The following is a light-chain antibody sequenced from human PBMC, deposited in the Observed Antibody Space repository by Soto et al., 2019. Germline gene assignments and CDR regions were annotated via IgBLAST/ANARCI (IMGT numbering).Light chain of an antibody. CDR3: SAYTTTSTLI. Sequence: QSVLTQPPSVSGAPGQRVTISCTGSSSNIGAGYDVHWYQQLSTDPKLMLYEVNNRPSGVSNRFSGSKSGNTASLIISGLQTEDEADYYCSAYTTTSTLIFGTGTKVTVL. CDR1: SSNIGAGYD. J-gene: IGLJ1*01. CDR2: EVN. V-gene: IGLV1-40*01.